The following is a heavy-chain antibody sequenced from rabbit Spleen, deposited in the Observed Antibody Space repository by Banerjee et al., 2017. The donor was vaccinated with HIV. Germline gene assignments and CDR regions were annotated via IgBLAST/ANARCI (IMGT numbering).Heavy chain of an antibody. CDR3: ARSTYGYDDYGDLYYAAMDL. D-gene: IGHD2-1*01. CDR1: GFTLSSYY. Sequence: QLEESAGGLVQPGGSLKLSCKASGFTLSSYYMNWVRQAPGKGLEWIGYIDPVFGITYYANWVNGRFSISRENAQNTVFLQMTSLTAADTATYFCARSTYGYDDYGDLYYAAMDLWGQGTLVTVS. CDR2: IDPVFGIT. J-gene: IGHJ6*01. V-gene: IGHV1S7*01.